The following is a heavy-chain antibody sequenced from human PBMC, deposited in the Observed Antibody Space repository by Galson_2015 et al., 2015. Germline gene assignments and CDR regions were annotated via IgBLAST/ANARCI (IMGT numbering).Heavy chain of an antibody. V-gene: IGHV4-38-2*01. Sequence: SETLSLTCAVSDYPISGGYYWGWVRQPPGKGLEWIGSSYHSGSPYYHPSLKSRVTISVDTSKNQFSLKLSSVTAADTAVYYCARIHGTLEYGSGSYQYYFDHWGQGALVTVSS. D-gene: IGHD3-10*01. CDR1: DYPISGGYY. J-gene: IGHJ4*02. CDR2: SYHSGSP. CDR3: ARIHGTLEYGSGSYQYYFDH.